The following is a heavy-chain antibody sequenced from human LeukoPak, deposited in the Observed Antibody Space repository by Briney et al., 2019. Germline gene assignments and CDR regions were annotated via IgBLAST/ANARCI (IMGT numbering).Heavy chain of an antibody. J-gene: IGHJ4*02. V-gene: IGHV4-31*03. CDR3: ARGGYDSTGYSVYYFDF. CDR1: GGSINSGGYY. Sequence: SETLSLTCTVSGGSINSGGYYWTWIRQHPEKGLGWIGYIYYSGTTYYNPSLKSRVTISIDTSKNQFSLNLSSVTAADTAVYYCARGGYDSTGYSVYYFDFWGQGTLVTVSS. CDR2: IYYSGTT. D-gene: IGHD3-22*01.